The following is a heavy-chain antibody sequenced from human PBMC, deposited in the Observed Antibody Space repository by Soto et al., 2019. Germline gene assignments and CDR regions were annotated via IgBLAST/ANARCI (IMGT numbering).Heavy chain of an antibody. CDR1: RVAFSKFI. CDR3: AKVRYRIPMGYYYGMDG. CDR2: IIPVFGTA. J-gene: IGHJ6*02. D-gene: IGHD1-26*01. Sequence: QAQLEQSGGEVKKPGSSVKVSCKASRVAFSKFIVTWVRQAPGVGLEWVGGIIPVFGTANYAQKFQGRVTITADESTSTSYMEVNILRSEDTAVYYCAKVRYRIPMGYYYGMDGWGHGTTVTVSS. V-gene: IGHV1-69*01.